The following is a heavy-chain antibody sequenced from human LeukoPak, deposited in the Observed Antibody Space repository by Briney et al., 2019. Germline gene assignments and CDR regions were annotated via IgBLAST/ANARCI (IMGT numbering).Heavy chain of an antibody. CDR1: GFTFSSYT. D-gene: IGHD6-13*01. V-gene: IGHV3-48*02. J-gene: IGHJ4*02. Sequence: GGSLRLSCAASGFTFSSYTMNWVRQAPGKGLEWVSYINSSGTIYYADSVKGRFTISRDNAKNSLFLQMNRLRDEDTAVYYCAKFIAAADGDYWGQGTLVTVSS. CDR3: AKFIAAADGDY. CDR2: INSSGTI.